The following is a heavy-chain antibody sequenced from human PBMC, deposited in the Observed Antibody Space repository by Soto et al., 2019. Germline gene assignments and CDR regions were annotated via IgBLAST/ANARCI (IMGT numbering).Heavy chain of an antibody. CDR1: GYMFTGYY. CDR3: ATDRVAFDM. J-gene: IGHJ3*02. Sequence: ASVKVSCKASGYMFTGYYIHWLRQAPGQGLEWMGWINPKSGGTKYAEKFQGRVSMTGDTSITTAYMELSSLRSDDTAVYYCATDRVAFDMWGQGTKVTVSS. V-gene: IGHV1-2*02. CDR2: INPKSGGT. D-gene: IGHD3-22*01.